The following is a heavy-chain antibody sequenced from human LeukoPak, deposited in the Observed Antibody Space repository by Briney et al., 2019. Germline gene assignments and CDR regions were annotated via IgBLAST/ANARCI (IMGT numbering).Heavy chain of an antibody. CDR1: GISLSNYA. J-gene: IGHJ4*02. V-gene: IGHV3-23*01. D-gene: IGHD6-19*01. CDR2: ISSSGGTT. CDR3: AKAGIAVPATPEY. Sequence: PGGSLRLSCVVSGISLSNYAMTWVRQAPGKGLEWVSVISSSGGTTYYSDSVKGRFIISRDNSKNTLYLQMNSLRAEDTAVYYCAKAGIAVPATPEYCGQGTQVTVSS.